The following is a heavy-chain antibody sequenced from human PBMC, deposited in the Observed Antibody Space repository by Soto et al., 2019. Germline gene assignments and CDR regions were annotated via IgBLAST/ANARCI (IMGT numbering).Heavy chain of an antibody. J-gene: IGHJ4*02. CDR1: GGSFSGYY. D-gene: IGHD2-15*01. V-gene: IGHV4-34*01. CDR2: INHSGST. CDR3: ASSDNCSGGSCYPYYFDY. Sequence: QVQLQQWGAGLLKPSETLSLTCAVYGGSFSGYYWSWIRQPPGKGLEWMGEINHSGSTNYNPSLKSRVTISVDTSKNQFSLKLSSVTAADTAVYYCASSDNCSGGSCYPYYFDYWGQGTLVTVSS.